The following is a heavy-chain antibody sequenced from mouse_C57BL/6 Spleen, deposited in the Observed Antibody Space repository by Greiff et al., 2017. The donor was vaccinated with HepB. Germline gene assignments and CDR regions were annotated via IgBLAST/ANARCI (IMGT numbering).Heavy chain of an antibody. CDR2: INPGSGGT. V-gene: IGHV1-54*01. J-gene: IGHJ1*03. CDR3: ASDYYGSSPYFDV. D-gene: IGHD1-1*01. CDR1: GYAFTNYL. Sequence: VQLQQSGAELVRPGTSVKVSCKASGYAFTNYLIEWVKQRPGQGLEWIGVINPGSGGTNYNEKFKGKATLTADKSSSTAYMQLSSLTSEDSAVYFCASDYYGSSPYFDVWGTGTTVTVSS.